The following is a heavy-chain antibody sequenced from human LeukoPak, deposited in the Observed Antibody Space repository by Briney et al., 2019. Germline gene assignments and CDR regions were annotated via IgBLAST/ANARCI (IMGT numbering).Heavy chain of an antibody. CDR1: GFTFSTYA. D-gene: IGHD4-17*01. CDR2: ITTNGGTT. V-gene: IGHV3-64D*06. Sequence: GDSLRLSCSASGFTFSTYAMHWVRQAPGKGLEYVSAITTNGGTTYYAESSRGRFAISRDNSKNTLYLQMSSLRPEDTAVYYCVKGPGPTVNFYFDFWGQGTLVTVSS. J-gene: IGHJ4*02. CDR3: VKGPGPTVNFYFDF.